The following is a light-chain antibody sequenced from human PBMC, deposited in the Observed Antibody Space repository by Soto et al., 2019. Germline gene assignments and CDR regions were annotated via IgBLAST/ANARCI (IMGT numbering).Light chain of an antibody. J-gene: IGKJ1*01. CDR3: QQYNSFSRT. V-gene: IGKV1-5*03. Sequence: IQMTQSPSTLSAYVGDRVTITCRASQSINSWLAWYQQKPGKAPKLLIYKASSLESGVPSRFSGSGSGTEFTLTISSLQPDDFATYYCQQYNSFSRTFGQGTKVDIK. CDR1: QSINSW. CDR2: KAS.